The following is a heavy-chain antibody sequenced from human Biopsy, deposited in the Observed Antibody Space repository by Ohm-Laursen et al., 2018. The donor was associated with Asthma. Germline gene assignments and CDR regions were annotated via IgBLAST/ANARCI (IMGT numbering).Heavy chain of an antibody. Sequence: SLRLSCAASGFTVSSNGMSWVRQPPGKGLEWVSVIYSGGGTFYADSVKGRVTISRDISKNTLSLRMNSLRAEDTAVYYCARVYGGNFFSGAFDIWGQGTMVTVSS. CDR2: IYSGGGT. V-gene: IGHV3-53*01. J-gene: IGHJ3*02. CDR3: ARVYGGNFFSGAFDI. D-gene: IGHD4-23*01. CDR1: GFTVSSNG.